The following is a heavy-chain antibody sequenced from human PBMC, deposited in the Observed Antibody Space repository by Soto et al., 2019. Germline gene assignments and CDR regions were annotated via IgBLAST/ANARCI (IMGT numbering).Heavy chain of an antibody. J-gene: IGHJ4*02. CDR2: ISGYSGNA. V-gene: IGHV1-18*04. Sequence: QVLLVQSGAEMKKPGDSVKVSCKTSGYIFSDYGINWVRQAPGQGLEWMGWISGYSGNANLAQKFQGRVTMTTDKSTRTAYMELRRLRSDDTAVYYCAKRTSGTTWGESDYWGQGTLVTVSS. D-gene: IGHD4-17*01. CDR1: GYIFSDYG. CDR3: AKRTSGTTWGESDY.